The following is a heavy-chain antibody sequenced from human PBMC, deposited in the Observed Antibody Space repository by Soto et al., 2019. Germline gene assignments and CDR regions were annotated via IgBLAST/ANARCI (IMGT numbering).Heavy chain of an antibody. CDR1: GYSFTSYW. CDR3: ARQSTVVVPAALNYYYYYYMDV. Sequence: GESLKSSCKGSGYSFTSYWIGWVRQMPVKGLEWMGIIYPGDSDTRYSPSFQGQVTISADKSISTAYLQWSSLKASDTAMYYCARQSTVVVPAALNYYYYYYMDVWGKGTTVTVS. V-gene: IGHV5-51*01. J-gene: IGHJ6*03. CDR2: IYPGDSDT. D-gene: IGHD2-2*01.